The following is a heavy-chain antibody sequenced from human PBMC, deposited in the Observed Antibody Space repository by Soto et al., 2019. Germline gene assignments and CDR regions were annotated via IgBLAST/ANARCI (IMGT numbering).Heavy chain of an antibody. J-gene: IGHJ6*02. D-gene: IGHD1-26*01. V-gene: IGHV4-34*01. CDR1: GGSFSGYY. CDR2: INHSGST. CDR3: ARGRESYWGSSSYYYYGMDV. Sequence: PSETLSLTCAVYGGSFSGYYWSWIRQPPGKGLEWIGEINHSGSTNYNPSLKSRVTISVDTSKNQFSLKLSSVTAADTAVYYCARGRESYWGSSSYYYYGMDVWGQGTTVTVSS.